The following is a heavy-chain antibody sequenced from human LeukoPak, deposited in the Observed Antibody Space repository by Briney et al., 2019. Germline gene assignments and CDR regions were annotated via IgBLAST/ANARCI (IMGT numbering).Heavy chain of an antibody. D-gene: IGHD2-2*01. CDR1: GGSFSGYY. V-gene: IGHV4-34*01. Sequence: PSETLSLTCAVYGGSFSGYYWSWIRQPPGKGLEWIGEINHSGSTNYNPSLKSRVTISVDTSKNQFSLKLSSVTAADTAVYYCARQHQLLWYSQHWGQGTLVTVSS. J-gene: IGHJ1*01. CDR2: INHSGST. CDR3: ARQHQLLWYSQH.